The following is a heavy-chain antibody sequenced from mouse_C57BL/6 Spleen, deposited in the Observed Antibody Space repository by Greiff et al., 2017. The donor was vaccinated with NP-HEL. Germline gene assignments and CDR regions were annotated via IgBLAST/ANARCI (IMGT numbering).Heavy chain of an antibody. V-gene: IGHV5-17*01. Sequence: EVKLQEPGGGLVKPGGSLKLSCAASGFTFSDYGMHWVRQAPEKGLEWVAYISSGSSTTYYADTVKGRFTISRDNAKNTLFLQMTSLRSEDTAMYYCAREGIYYDGSSDALDYWGQGTSVTVAS. J-gene: IGHJ4*01. CDR3: AREGIYYDGSSDALDY. CDR1: GFTFSDYG. D-gene: IGHD1-1*01. CDR2: ISSGSSTT.